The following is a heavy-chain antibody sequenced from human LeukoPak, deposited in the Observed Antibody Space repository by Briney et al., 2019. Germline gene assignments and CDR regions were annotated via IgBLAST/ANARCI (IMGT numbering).Heavy chain of an antibody. Sequence: PSETLSLTCAVYGGSFSGYYWSWIRQPPGKGLEWIGEINHSGSTNYNPSLKSRVTMSVDTSKNQFSLKLSSVTAADTAVYYCARDFLPGTAVAGTGPGAFDIWGQGTMVTVSS. CDR2: INHSGST. CDR1: GGSFSGYY. CDR3: ARDFLPGTAVAGTGPGAFDI. J-gene: IGHJ3*02. V-gene: IGHV4-34*01. D-gene: IGHD6-19*01.